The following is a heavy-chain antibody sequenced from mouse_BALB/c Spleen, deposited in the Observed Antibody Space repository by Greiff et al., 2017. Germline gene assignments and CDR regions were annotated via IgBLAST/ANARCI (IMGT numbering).Heavy chain of an antibody. V-gene: IGHV1S56*01. D-gene: IGHD2-1*01. Sequence: VQLQQSGPELVKPGASVKMSCKASGYTFTSYYIHWVKQRPGQGLEWIGWIYPGDGSTKYNEKFKGKTTLTADKSSSTAYMLLSSLTSEDSAIYFCARPIGYGNGYYYAMDYWGQGTSVTVSS. CDR1: GYTFTSYY. CDR3: ARPIGYGNGYYYAMDY. CDR2: IYPGDGST. J-gene: IGHJ4*01.